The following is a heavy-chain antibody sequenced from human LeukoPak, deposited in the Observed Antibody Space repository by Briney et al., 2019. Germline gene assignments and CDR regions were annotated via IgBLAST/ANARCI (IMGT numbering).Heavy chain of an antibody. V-gene: IGHV1-18*01. CDR2: ISPYNGNT. CDR1: GYTFNNYG. D-gene: IGHD3-16*01. Sequence: ASVKVSCKASGYTFNNYGISWVRQVPGQGLEWMAWISPYNGNTKFAQKFQGRVTVTTETSTSTAYMELRSLRSDDTAVYYCARQSYYDGRGDDAFDIWGQGTMVTVSS. CDR3: ARQSYYDGRGDDAFDI. J-gene: IGHJ3*02.